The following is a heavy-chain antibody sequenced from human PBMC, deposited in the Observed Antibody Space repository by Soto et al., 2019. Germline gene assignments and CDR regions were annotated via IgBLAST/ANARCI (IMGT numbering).Heavy chain of an antibody. CDR2: ISYDGSSK. V-gene: IGHV3-30*18. CDR1: GFTFSSYG. J-gene: IGHJ6*02. Sequence: QVQLVESGGGVVQPGRSLRLSCAASGFTFSSYGMQWVRQAPGKGLEWVAVISYDGSSKYYADSVKGRFTISRDNSKNTVSLQMNSLRTEDTALYYCAKTRGYSYHYCLNVWGQGTAVTVSS. CDR3: AKTRGYSYHYCLNV. D-gene: IGHD5-18*01.